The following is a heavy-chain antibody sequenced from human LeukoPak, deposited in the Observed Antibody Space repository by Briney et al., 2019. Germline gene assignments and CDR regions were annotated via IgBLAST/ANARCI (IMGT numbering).Heavy chain of an antibody. CDR3: ARTAVMDWYFDL. CDR2: IYYSGST. Sequence: SETLSLTCTVSGGSISSSSYYWGWIRQPPGKGLEWIGSIYYSGSTYYNPSLKSRVTISVDTSKNQFSLKLSSVTAADTAVYYCARTAVMDWYFDLWGRGTLVTVSS. J-gene: IGHJ2*01. D-gene: IGHD2-21*01. CDR1: GGSISSSSYY. V-gene: IGHV4-39*01.